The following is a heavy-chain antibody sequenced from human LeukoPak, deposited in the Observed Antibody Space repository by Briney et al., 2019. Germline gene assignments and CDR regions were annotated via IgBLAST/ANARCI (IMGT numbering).Heavy chain of an antibody. V-gene: IGHV3-23*01. Sequence: GSLLLSCAAAGFIFSPYAMSWGRQAPGKGVEGVAGIAGGDDRFYADSVKGRFSISRDNSKNTVDLQMNSLRVEDTAVYYCARDSGDGDYTPDMDVWGKGTTVTVSS. J-gene: IGHJ6*03. CDR1: GFIFSPYA. CDR3: ARDSGDGDYTPDMDV. CDR2: IAGGDDR. D-gene: IGHD2-21*02.